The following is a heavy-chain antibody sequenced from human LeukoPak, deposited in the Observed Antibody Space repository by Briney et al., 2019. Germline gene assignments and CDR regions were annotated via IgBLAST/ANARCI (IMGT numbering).Heavy chain of an antibody. V-gene: IGHV4-34*01. CDR3: ARGHSSSWYDRFDP. J-gene: IGHJ5*02. D-gene: IGHD6-13*01. Sequence: SETLSLTCAVYGGSFSGYYWSWIRQPPGKGLEWIGEINHSGSTNYNPSLKGRVTISVDTSKNQFSLKLSSVTAADTAVYYCARGHSSSWYDRFDPWGQGTLVTVSS. CDR2: INHSGST. CDR1: GGSFSGYY.